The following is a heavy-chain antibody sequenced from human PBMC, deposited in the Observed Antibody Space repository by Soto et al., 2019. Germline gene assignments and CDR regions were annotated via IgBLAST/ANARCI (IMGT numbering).Heavy chain of an antibody. CDR3: ARRGDWGSDEFDY. D-gene: IGHD7-27*01. CDR1: GGSISPYY. Sequence: QVQLQESGPGLVKPSETLSLTCTVSGGSISPYYWSWIRQPPGKGLEWIGYIYYSGSTSYNPSLKSRVTIAVDTSKNQFSRNLSSMTATDTAVYYCARRGDWGSDEFDYWGQGTLVTVSS. J-gene: IGHJ4*02. CDR2: IYYSGST. V-gene: IGHV4-59*08.